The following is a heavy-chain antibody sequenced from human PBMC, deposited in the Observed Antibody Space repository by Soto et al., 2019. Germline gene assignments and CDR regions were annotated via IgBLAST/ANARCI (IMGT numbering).Heavy chain of an antibody. Sequence: LRLSCAASGFTFSNAWMSWVRQAPGKGLEWVGRIKSKTDGGTTDYAAPVKGRFTISRDDSKNTLYLQMNSLKTEDTAVYYCTTDPDTVTVWVYYGMDVWGHGTTVTLSS. CDR3: TTDPDTVTVWVYYGMDV. CDR2: IKSKTDGGTT. J-gene: IGHJ6*01. V-gene: IGHV3-15*01. CDR1: GFTFSNAW. D-gene: IGHD4-17*01.